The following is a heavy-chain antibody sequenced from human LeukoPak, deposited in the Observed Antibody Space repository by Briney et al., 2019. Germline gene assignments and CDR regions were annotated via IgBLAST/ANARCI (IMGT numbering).Heavy chain of an antibody. Sequence: SETLSLTCTVSGGSISSGSYYWSWIRQPAGEGLEWIGRIYTSGSTNYNPSLKSRVTISVDTSKNQFSLKLSSVTAADTAVYYCARGEERDFDYWGQGTLVTVSS. CDR1: GGSISSGSYY. J-gene: IGHJ4*02. CDR2: IYTSGST. CDR3: ARGEERDFDY. V-gene: IGHV4-61*02.